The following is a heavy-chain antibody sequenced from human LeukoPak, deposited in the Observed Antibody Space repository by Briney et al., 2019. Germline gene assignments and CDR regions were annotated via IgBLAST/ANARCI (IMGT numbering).Heavy chain of an antibody. V-gene: IGHV1-2*02. J-gene: IGHJ6*03. Sequence: ASVKVSCKASGYTFTGYYMHWVRQAPGQGLEWMGWINPNSGGTNYAQKFQGRVTMTRDTSISTAYMELSRLRSDDTAVYYCARDPTTDGSGSYYHYYYYYMDVWGKGTTVTISS. CDR2: INPNSGGT. CDR1: GYTFTGYY. D-gene: IGHD3-10*01. CDR3: ARDPTTDGSGSYYHYYYYYMDV.